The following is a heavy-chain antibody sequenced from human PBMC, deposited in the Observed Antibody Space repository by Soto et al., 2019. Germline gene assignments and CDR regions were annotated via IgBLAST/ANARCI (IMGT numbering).Heavy chain of an antibody. D-gene: IGHD4-17*01. J-gene: IGHJ4*02. Sequence: SETLSLTCTVSGGSISSGGYYWSWIRQHPGKGLEWIGYIYYSGSTYYNPSLKSRVTISVDTSKNQFSLKLSSVTAADTAVYYCARAPKGDYGDYYFDYWGQGTLVTAPQ. V-gene: IGHV4-31*03. CDR3: ARAPKGDYGDYYFDY. CDR1: GGSISSGGYY. CDR2: IYYSGST.